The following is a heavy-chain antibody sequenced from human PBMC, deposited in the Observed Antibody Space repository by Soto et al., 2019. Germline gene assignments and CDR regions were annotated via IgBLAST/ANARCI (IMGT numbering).Heavy chain of an antibody. D-gene: IGHD3-3*01. CDR3: ARDWTSFPHGGIHP. V-gene: IGHV3-21*01. CDR1: GFTFSSYS. CDR2: ISSSSSYI. J-gene: IGHJ5*02. Sequence: EVQLVESGGGLVKPGGSLRLSCAASGFTFSSYSMNWVRQAPGKGLEWVSSISSSSSYIYYADSVKGRFTISRDNAKNSLYLQMTSLRAEDTAVYYCARDWTSFPHGGIHPWGQGTLVTVSS.